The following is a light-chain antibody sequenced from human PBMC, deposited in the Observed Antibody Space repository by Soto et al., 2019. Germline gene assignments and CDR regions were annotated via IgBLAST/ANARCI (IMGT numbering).Light chain of an antibody. J-gene: IGKJ4*01. Sequence: EIVLTQSPGTLSLSPGERATLSCRASQSVSSNYLAWYQQKPGQAPRLLIYGASSRASGIPDRFSGSWSGTDFTLTISRLEPEDFVVYYCQQYGSSPLTFGGGTKVDIK. V-gene: IGKV3-20*01. CDR1: QSVSSNY. CDR2: GAS. CDR3: QQYGSSPLT.